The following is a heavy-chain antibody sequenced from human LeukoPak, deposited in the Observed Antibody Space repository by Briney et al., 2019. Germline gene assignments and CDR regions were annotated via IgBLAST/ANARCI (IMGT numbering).Heavy chain of an antibody. CDR3: ALNSGSYPDY. CDR2: ISGSGGST. CDR1: GFTFYDYA. D-gene: IGHD1-26*01. V-gene: IGHV3-23*01. J-gene: IGHJ4*02. Sequence: GGSLRLSCAASGFTFYDYAMHWVRQAPGKGLEWVSAISGSGGSTYYADSVKGRFTISRDNSKNTLYLQMNSLRAEDTAVYYCALNSGSYPDYWGQGTLVTVSA.